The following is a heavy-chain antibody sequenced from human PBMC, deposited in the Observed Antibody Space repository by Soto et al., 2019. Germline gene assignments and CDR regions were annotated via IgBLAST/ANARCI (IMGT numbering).Heavy chain of an antibody. D-gene: IGHD2-8*01. Sequence: SETLSLTCSFSGDSVTSHYLTWIRQSPEKGLEWIGYMHYTGISHYNPSLKSRVTISVDTSKKQFSLKLTSVTAADTAVYYCARGGHCTNGVCSALGYWGQGTLVTVSS. V-gene: IGHV4-59*02. CDR3: ARGGHCTNGVCSALGY. CDR1: GDSVTSHY. J-gene: IGHJ4*02. CDR2: MHYTGIS.